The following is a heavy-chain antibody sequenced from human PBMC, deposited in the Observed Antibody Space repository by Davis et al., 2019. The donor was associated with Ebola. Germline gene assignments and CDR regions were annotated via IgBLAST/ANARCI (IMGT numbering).Heavy chain of an antibody. J-gene: IGHJ6*02. V-gene: IGHV1-2*04. CDR1: GYTFTGYY. Sequence: ASVKVSCKASGYTFTGYYMHWVRQAPGQGLEWMGWINPNSGGTNYAQKFQGWVTMTRDTSISTAYMELSRLRSDDTAVYYCARDRIAAAGTYNYYYYGMDVWGQGTTVTVSS. D-gene: IGHD6-13*01. CDR2: INPNSGGT. CDR3: ARDRIAAAGTYNYYYYGMDV.